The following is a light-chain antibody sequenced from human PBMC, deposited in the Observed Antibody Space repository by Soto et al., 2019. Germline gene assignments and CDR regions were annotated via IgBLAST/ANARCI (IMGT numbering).Light chain of an antibody. Sequence: EIVLTQSPCTLSLSPGEGATVSCRVSQSINSKSLVWYQRKFGQAPRLLIYNTSSRATGIPDRFSGSGSGTDLTLSISRLEPEDFAVYYCQHYGGSFIFGPGTKVDFK. V-gene: IGKV3-20*01. J-gene: IGKJ3*01. CDR3: QHYGGSFI. CDR2: NTS. CDR1: QSINSKS.